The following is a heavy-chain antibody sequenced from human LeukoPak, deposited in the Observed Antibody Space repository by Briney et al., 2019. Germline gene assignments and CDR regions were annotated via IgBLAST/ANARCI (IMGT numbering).Heavy chain of an antibody. J-gene: IGHJ5*02. CDR3: XXXLRSISGAARWFDP. CDR2: IFHSGST. D-gene: IGHD6-6*01. Sequence: PSGTLSLTCAVSSDSIFSSNWWSWVRQPPGKGLEWIGQIFHSGSTSYSPSLKSRVTIAMDKSKNQFSLKLTSVPAAATAVYSSXXXLRSISGAARWFDPWGQGTLVTVSS. CDR1: SDSIFSSNW. V-gene: IGHV4-4*02.